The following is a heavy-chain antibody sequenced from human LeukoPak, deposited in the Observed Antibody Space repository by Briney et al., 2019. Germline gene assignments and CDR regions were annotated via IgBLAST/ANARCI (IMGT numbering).Heavy chain of an antibody. CDR1: GGSISSYY. V-gene: IGHV4-59*01. Sequence: SETLSLTCTVSGGSISSYYWSWIRQPPGKGLEWIGYIYYSGSTNYNPSLKSRVTISVDTSKNQFSLKLSSVTAADTAVYYCARDRLEDAFDIWGQGTMVAVSS. J-gene: IGHJ3*02. D-gene: IGHD3-3*01. CDR2: IYYSGST. CDR3: ARDRLEDAFDI.